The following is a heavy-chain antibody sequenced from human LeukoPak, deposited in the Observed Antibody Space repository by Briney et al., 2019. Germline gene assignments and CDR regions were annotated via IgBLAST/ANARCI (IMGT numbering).Heavy chain of an antibody. CDR1: GFTFSNAW. V-gene: IGHV3-30*02. Sequence: GGSLRLSCAASGFTFSNAWMSWVRQAPGKGLEWVAFIRYDGSNKYYADSVKGRFTISRDNSKNTLYLQMNSLRAEDTAVYYCAKDTGRIAAAGPHYWGQGTLVTVSS. CDR2: IRYDGSNK. D-gene: IGHD6-13*01. CDR3: AKDTGRIAAAGPHY. J-gene: IGHJ4*02.